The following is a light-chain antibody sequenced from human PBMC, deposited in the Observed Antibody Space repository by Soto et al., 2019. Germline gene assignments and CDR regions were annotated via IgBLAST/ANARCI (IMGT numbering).Light chain of an antibody. Sequence: QSVLTQPPSVSGAPGQRGTISCTGSSSNVGAGYDVHWYQQLPGTAPKLLIYGNYNRPSGVPDRFSGSKSGTSASLAITGLQAEDEVDYYCQSYDNSLSNYVFGTGTKVTVL. V-gene: IGLV1-40*01. J-gene: IGLJ1*01. CDR1: SSNVGAGYD. CDR3: QSYDNSLSNYV. CDR2: GNY.